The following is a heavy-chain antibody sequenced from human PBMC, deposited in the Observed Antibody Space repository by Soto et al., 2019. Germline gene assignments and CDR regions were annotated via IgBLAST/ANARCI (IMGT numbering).Heavy chain of an antibody. V-gene: IGHV4-59*08. D-gene: IGHD3-9*01. J-gene: IGHJ4*02. CDR2: IYYSGST. Sequence: SETLSLTCTVSGGSISSYYWSWIRQPPGKGLEWIGYIYYSGSTNYNPSLKSRVTISVDTSKNQFSLKLSSVTAADTAVYYCARLGSILTGYYIDYWGQGTLVTVSS. CDR3: ARLGSILTGYYIDY. CDR1: GGSISSYY.